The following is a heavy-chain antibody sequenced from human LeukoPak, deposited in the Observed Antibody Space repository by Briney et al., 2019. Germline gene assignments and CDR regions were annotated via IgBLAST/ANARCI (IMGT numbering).Heavy chain of an antibody. V-gene: IGHV3-23*01. Sequence: GGSLRLSCAASGFTLSSYAMSWGRQAPGKGLEWVSSISASGGSTNYAGSVKGRFTISRDNSKNTVYLQMNSLGAEDTAVYYCAKVMKGSERLTMVRGVIIKTAGLYYMDVWGKGTTVTVSS. D-gene: IGHD3-10*01. CDR2: ISASGGST. CDR3: AKVMKGSERLTMVRGVIIKTAGLYYMDV. CDR1: GFTLSSYA. J-gene: IGHJ6*03.